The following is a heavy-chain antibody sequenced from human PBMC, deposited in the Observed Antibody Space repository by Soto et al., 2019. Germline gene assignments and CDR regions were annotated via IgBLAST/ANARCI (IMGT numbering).Heavy chain of an antibody. V-gene: IGHV4-59*11. Sequence: SQTLSLTCSVSGDSLNNHYWTWILQPPGKGLEWIGNIYDSGSTNYSPALKGRVSMSVDTSKNLFSLKMNSVTAADTAVYYCARSYMVPVDYFDFWGQGTVVTVSS. CDR3: ARSYMVPVDYFDF. CDR1: GDSLNNHY. CDR2: IYDSGST. J-gene: IGHJ4*02. D-gene: IGHD3-10*01.